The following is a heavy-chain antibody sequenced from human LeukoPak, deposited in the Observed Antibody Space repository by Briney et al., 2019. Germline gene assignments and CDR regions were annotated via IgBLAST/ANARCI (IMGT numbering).Heavy chain of an antibody. CDR3: ARDGPNSSGYYFDY. Sequence: GGSLRLSCAASGFTFSSYVMNWVRQAPGKGLEWVSIISGSGDRTYYADSVKGRFTMSRDNSKNTLYLQMSSPRAEDTAIYYCARDGPNSSGYYFDYWGQGTLVTVSS. J-gene: IGHJ4*02. CDR2: ISGSGDRT. D-gene: IGHD3-22*01. V-gene: IGHV3-23*01. CDR1: GFTFSSYV.